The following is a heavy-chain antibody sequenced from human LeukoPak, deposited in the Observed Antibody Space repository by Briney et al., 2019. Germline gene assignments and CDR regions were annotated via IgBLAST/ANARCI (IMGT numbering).Heavy chain of an antibody. J-gene: IGHJ6*02. V-gene: IGHV3-11*04. D-gene: IGHD3-10*01. CDR1: GFTFSNYW. CDR3: ARETLVREVIIYGMDV. CDR2: ISSSGSTI. Sequence: GGSLRLSCAASGFTFSNYWMSWVRQAPGKGLEWVSYISSSGSTIYYADSVKGRFTISRDNAKNSLYLQMNSLRAEGTAVYYCARETLVREVIIYGMDVWGQGTTVTVSS.